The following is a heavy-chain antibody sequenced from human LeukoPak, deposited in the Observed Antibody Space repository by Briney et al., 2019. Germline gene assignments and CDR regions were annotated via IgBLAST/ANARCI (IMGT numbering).Heavy chain of an antibody. CDR1: GGSITNYY. Sequence: PSETLSLTCTVSGGSITNYYWTWIRQPPGKGLEWIGYIYYGGSTNYNPSLKSRVTISVDTSKNQFSLKLRSVTAADTALYYCARTYDILTGYSYWGQGTLVTVSS. CDR2: IYYGGST. D-gene: IGHD3-9*01. J-gene: IGHJ4*02. V-gene: IGHV4-59*01. CDR3: ARTYDILTGYSY.